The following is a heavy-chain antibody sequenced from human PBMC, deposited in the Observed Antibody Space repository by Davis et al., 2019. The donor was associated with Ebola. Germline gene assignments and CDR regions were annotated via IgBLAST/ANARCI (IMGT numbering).Heavy chain of an antibody. V-gene: IGHV3-21*01. CDR2: ITSTSSYI. Sequence: GESLKISCAASGFTFSSYSMNWVRQAPGKGLEWVSSITSTSSYIYYTDSVKGRFTISRDNAKNSLYLQMNSLRAEDTAVYYCARDLHLQGVIITYYYYYGMDVWGQGTTVTVSS. J-gene: IGHJ6*02. CDR3: ARDLHLQGVIITYYYYYGMDV. CDR1: GFTFSSYS. D-gene: IGHD3-10*01.